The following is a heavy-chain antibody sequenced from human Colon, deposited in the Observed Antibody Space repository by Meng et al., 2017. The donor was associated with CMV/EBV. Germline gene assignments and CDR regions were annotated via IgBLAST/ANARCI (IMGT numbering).Heavy chain of an antibody. CDR1: GFTMGSNY. CDR3: AKESPLARAPFDL. D-gene: IGHD3-9*01. Sequence: GESLKISCEASGFTMGSNYMSWVRQAPQKGLEWVEVIYQSGTTYYADSVRVRFPLSRDNSKNTLYLQMDSLRSEDTAVYFFAKESPLARAPFDLWGQGTPVTVSS. J-gene: IGHJ4*02. V-gene: IGHV3-53*05. CDR2: IYQSGTT.